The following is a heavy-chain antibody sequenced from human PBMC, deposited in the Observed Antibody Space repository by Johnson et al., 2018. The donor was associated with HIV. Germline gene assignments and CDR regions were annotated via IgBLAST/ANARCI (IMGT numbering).Heavy chain of an antibody. Sequence: FVESGRSLRLSCAASGFTFSNYDIHWVRQATGKGLEWVSAIGTAGDTYYPGSVKGRFSISRDNAKKSLYLHMNSVRAEDTAVYYCARGWRAVAGPDAFDIWGQGTMVTVSS. V-gene: IGHV3-13*01. CDR2: IGTAGDT. D-gene: IGHD6-19*01. CDR3: ARGWRAVAGPDAFDI. CDR1: GFTFSNYD. J-gene: IGHJ3*02.